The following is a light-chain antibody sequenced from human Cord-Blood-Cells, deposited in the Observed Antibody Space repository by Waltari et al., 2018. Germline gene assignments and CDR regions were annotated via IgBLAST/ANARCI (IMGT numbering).Light chain of an antibody. V-gene: IGKV3D-15*01. CDR3: QQYNNWPPFT. J-gene: IGKJ3*01. CDR1: QSVTSN. Sequence: EIVMTQSPPTLSVSPGERATLSCRASQSVTSNLACYQQKPGQAPRLLIYGASTRATGIPARFSGSGSGTEFTLTISSLQSEDFAVYYCQQYNNWPPFTFGPGTKVDIK. CDR2: GAS.